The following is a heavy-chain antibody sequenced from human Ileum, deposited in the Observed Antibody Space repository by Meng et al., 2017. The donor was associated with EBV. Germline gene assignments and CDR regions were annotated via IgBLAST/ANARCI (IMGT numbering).Heavy chain of an antibody. Sequence: QVNLCQFGAEVKMPCASINLSCKAPGYTFTGYAIHWVRQDPGQRLEWMGWINPGSGNTKYSQKFQGRVTITRDTSATTVYMDLSSLRSEDTAVFYCARDGGFSVGATKYDYWGQGALVTVSS. CDR3: ARDGGFSVGATKYDY. CDR1: GYTFTGYA. CDR2: INPGSGNT. J-gene: IGHJ4*02. D-gene: IGHD1-26*01. V-gene: IGHV1-3*01.